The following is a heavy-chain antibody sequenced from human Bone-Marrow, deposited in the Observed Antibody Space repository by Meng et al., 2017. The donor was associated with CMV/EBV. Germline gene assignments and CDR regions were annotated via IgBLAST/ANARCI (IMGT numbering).Heavy chain of an antibody. CDR2: IYPGDSDI. Sequence: GGSLRLSCKGSGYSFTTYWIGWVRQMPGKGLEWMGIIYPGDSDIRYSPSFQGQVTISADKSISTAYLQWSSLKASDTAMCYCARLPRNYYDSNAFQARGDYWGQGTRVTVSS. J-gene: IGHJ4*02. V-gene: IGHV5-51*01. D-gene: IGHD3-22*01. CDR3: ARLPRNYYDSNAFQARGDY. CDR1: GYSFTTYW.